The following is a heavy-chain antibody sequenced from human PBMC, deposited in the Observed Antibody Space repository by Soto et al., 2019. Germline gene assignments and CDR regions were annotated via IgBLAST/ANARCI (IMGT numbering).Heavy chain of an antibody. CDR1: GGSVSSGIYY. CDR2: IYYSGST. V-gene: IGHV4-61*01. Sequence: SETLSLTCTVSGGSVSSGIYYWSWIRQPPGNGLEWIGYIYYSGSTNYNPSLKSRVTISVDTSKNQFSLKLSSVTAADTAVYYCARERQTYDSSGYYYYGMDVWGQGTTLTFSS. CDR3: ARERQTYDSSGYYYYGMDV. D-gene: IGHD3-22*01. J-gene: IGHJ6*02.